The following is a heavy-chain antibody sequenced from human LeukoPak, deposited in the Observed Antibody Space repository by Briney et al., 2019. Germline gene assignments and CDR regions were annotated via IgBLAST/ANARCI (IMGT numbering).Heavy chain of an antibody. V-gene: IGHV4-4*07. CDR3: ARGAPNSGWSDF. J-gene: IGHJ4*02. Sequence: PSETLSLTCSVSGGSIRSYYWSWIRQPAGKGLEWIGRIYVSGITHYNPSLKNRVTMSEDTSKNQFSLNLRSVTAADTAVYYCARGAPNSGWSDFWGQGALVTVSS. CDR2: IYVSGIT. CDR1: GGSIRSYY. D-gene: IGHD6-19*01.